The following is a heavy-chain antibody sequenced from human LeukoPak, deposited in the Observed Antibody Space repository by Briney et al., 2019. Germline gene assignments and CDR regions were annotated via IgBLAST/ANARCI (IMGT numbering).Heavy chain of an antibody. CDR3: AKITPGDYARERFNWFDP. V-gene: IGHV4-39*07. Sequence: SETLSLTCTVSGGSININTYYWGWIRQPPGKGLEWIGSIYYSGSTYYNPSLKSRVTILVDSSKNQFSLKVRSVTAADTAVYYCAKITPGDYARERFNWFDPWGQGTLVTVSS. CDR2: IYYSGST. J-gene: IGHJ5*02. D-gene: IGHD4-17*01. CDR1: GGSININTYY.